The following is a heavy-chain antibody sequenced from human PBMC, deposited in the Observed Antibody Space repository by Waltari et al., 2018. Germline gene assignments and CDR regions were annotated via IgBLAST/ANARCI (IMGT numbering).Heavy chain of an antibody. CDR2: INHSGSN. J-gene: IGHJ5*02. V-gene: IGHV4-34*01. CDR3: ARGLRTLLRGFYYGSGSYSNWFDP. D-gene: IGHD3-10*01. CDR1: GGSFSGYY. Sequence: QVQLQQWGAGLLKPSETLSLTCAVYGGSFSGYYWSWIRQPPGKGLEWIGEINHSGSNNYDPSLKSRVTISVDPSKNQCSLKLRSMTAADTAVYYCARGLRTLLRGFYYGSGSYSNWFDPWGQGTLVTVSS.